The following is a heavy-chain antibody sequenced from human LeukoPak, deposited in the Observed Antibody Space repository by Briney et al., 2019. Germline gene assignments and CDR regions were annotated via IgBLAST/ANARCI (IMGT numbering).Heavy chain of an antibody. D-gene: IGHD6-19*01. CDR3: ARQRNPIWYSSGWYDAFDY. Sequence: ASVKVSCKASGYTFTSYGISWVRQAPGQGLEWMGWISAYNGNTNYAQKLQGRVTMTTDTSTSTAYMELRSLRSDDTAVYYCARQRNPIWYSSGWYDAFDYWGQGTLVTVSS. CDR2: ISAYNGNT. V-gene: IGHV1-18*01. J-gene: IGHJ4*02. CDR1: GYTFTSYG.